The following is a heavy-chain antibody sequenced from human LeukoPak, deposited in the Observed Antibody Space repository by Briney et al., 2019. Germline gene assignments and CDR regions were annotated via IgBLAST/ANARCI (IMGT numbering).Heavy chain of an antibody. V-gene: IGHV1-2*02. CDR2: INPNSGGT. D-gene: IGHD2-15*01. Sequence: ASVKVSCKASGYTFTGYYMHWVRQAPGQGLEWMGWINPNSGGTNYAQKFQGRVTMTRDTSISTAYMELSRLRSDDTAVYYCQAVVAATPYYFDYWGQGTLVTVSS. CDR1: GYTFTGYY. CDR3: QAVVAATPYYFDY. J-gene: IGHJ4*02.